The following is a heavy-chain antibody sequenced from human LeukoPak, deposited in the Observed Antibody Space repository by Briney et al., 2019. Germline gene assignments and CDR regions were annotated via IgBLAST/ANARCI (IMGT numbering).Heavy chain of an antibody. V-gene: IGHV4-39*07. J-gene: IGHJ4*02. Sequence: SQTLSLTCTVSGGSISSGSYYWGWIRQPPGRGLEWIGTIYHSGSTYYNPSLKSRVTISVDTSKNQFSLKLSSVTAADTAVYYCARGLRLPAFDYWGQGTLVTVSS. D-gene: IGHD3-16*01. CDR2: IYHSGST. CDR1: GGSISSGSYY. CDR3: ARGLRLPAFDY.